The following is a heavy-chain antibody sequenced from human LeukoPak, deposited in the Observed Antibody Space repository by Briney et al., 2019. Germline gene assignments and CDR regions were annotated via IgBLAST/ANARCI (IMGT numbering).Heavy chain of an antibody. D-gene: IGHD3-3*01. Sequence: PGGSLRLSCAASGFTFSSYAMHWVRQAPGKGLEWVAVISYDGSNKYYADSVKGRFTISRDNAKNSLYLQMNSLRAEDTAVYYCARGSGSSLSWGQGTLVTVSS. CDR2: ISYDGSNK. V-gene: IGHV3-30-3*01. CDR1: GFTFSSYA. J-gene: IGHJ4*02. CDR3: ARGSGSSLS.